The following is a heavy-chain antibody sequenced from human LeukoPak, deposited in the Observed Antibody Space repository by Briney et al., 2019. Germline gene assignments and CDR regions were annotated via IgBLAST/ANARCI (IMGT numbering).Heavy chain of an antibody. D-gene: IGHD2-15*01. J-gene: IGHJ4*02. CDR2: ISYDGSNK. V-gene: IGHV3-30*18. Sequence: GGSLRLSCAASGITFSSRWMTWVRQAPGKGLEWVAVISYDGSNKYYADSVKGRFTISRDNSKNTLYLQMNSLRAEDTAVYYCAKDQGWNYFDYWGQGTLVTVSS. CDR1: GITFSSRW. CDR3: AKDQGWNYFDY.